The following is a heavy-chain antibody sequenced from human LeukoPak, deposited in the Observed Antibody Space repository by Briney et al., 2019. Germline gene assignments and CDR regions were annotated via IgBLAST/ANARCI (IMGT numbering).Heavy chain of an antibody. Sequence: GGSLRLSCVASGFTFSSYWMHWVRQDPRKGLVWVSRINGDGRNINYADSVRGRFTISRDNAKNTLYLQMNTLRVEDTAVYYCTRDLMDYDVSTGLHHYYMDVWGQATTVTVSS. CDR2: INGDGRNI. CDR3: TRDLMDYDVSTGLHHYYMDV. D-gene: IGHD3-9*01. CDR1: GFTFSSYW. J-gene: IGHJ6*02. V-gene: IGHV3-74*01.